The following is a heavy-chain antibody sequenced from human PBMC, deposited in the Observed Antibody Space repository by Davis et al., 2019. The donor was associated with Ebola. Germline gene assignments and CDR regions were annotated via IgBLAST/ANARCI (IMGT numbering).Heavy chain of an antibody. CDR1: GGSISSSSYY. J-gene: IGHJ4*02. Sequence: MPSETLSLTCTVSGGSISSSSYYWGWIRQPPGKGLEWIGSIYYSGSTYYNPSLKSRVTISVDTSKNQFSLKLSSVTAADTAVYYCARHASSSGGGYDYWGQGTLVTVSS. D-gene: IGHD6-19*01. CDR2: IYYSGST. CDR3: ARHASSSGGGYDY. V-gene: IGHV4-39*01.